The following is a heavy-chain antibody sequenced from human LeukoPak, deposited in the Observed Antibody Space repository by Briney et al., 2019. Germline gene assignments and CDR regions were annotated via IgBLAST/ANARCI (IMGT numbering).Heavy chain of an antibody. CDR2: ITISSSTI. J-gene: IGHJ6*04. CDR1: GFTFSSYD. Sequence: HPGGSLRLSCAASGFTFSSYDMNWVRQAPGKGLEWVSYITISSSTIYYADSVKGRFTVSRDNAKNSLYLQMNSLGAEDTAVYYCARDLIGVRMDVWGKGTTVTVSS. V-gene: IGHV3-48*01. D-gene: IGHD3-3*01. CDR3: ARDLIGVRMDV.